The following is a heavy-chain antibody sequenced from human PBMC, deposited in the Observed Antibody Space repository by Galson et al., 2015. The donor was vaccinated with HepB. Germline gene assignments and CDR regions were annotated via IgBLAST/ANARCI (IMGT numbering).Heavy chain of an antibody. CDR1: GGTFSSYA. J-gene: IGHJ4*02. CDR3: ARAGMGAIPVLAY. D-gene: IGHD1-26*01. Sequence: SVKVSCKASGGTFSSYAISWVRQAPGQGLEWMGGIIPIFGTANYAQKFQGRVTITADESTSTAYMELSSLRSEDTAVYYCARAGMGAIPVLAYWGREPVVTVSS. V-gene: IGHV1-69*13. CDR2: IIPIFGTA.